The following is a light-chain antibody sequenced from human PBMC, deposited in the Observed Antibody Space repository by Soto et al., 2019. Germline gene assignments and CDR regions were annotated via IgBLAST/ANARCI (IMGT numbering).Light chain of an antibody. CDR3: SSYAGSNDRWV. CDR2: EVS. Sequence: QSALTQPPSASGSPGQSVTISCTGTSSDIGAYNYVSWYQQHPGKAPKLMIHEVSKRPSGVPDRFSGSKSGNTASLTVSGLQAEDEADYCCSSYAGSNDRWVFGGGTKVTVL. V-gene: IGLV2-8*01. CDR1: SSDIGAYNY. J-gene: IGLJ3*02.